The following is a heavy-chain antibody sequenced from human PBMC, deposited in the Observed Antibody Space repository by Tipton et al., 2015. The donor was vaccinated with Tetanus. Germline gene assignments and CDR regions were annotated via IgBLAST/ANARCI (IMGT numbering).Heavy chain of an antibody. V-gene: IGHV3-23*01. CDR1: GFIFNSYG. D-gene: IGHD4-11*01. Sequence: SLRLSCATSGFIFNSYGIHWVRQAPGKGLEWVSSISASGYTNYADSGEGRFTISRDNAKNTLYLQMNSLRADDTALYYCAKLKSRDDYSAIDYWGQGTPVTVSS. CDR2: ISASGYT. CDR3: AKLKSRDDYSAIDY. J-gene: IGHJ4*02.